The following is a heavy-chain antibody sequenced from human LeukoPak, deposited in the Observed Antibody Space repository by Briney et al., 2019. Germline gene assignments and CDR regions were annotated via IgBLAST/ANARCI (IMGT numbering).Heavy chain of an antibody. CDR1: GGSVSDYY. D-gene: IGHD7-27*01. CDR3: ASRKLGNDY. Sequence: SETLSLTCTISGGSVSDYYWSWIRQSPGKGLEWIGYIYHTGSTSYSPSLKSRVTISADTSQNQFSLKLSSVTAADTAVHYCASRKLGNDYWGQGTLVTVSS. J-gene: IGHJ4*02. CDR2: IYHTGST. V-gene: IGHV4-59*02.